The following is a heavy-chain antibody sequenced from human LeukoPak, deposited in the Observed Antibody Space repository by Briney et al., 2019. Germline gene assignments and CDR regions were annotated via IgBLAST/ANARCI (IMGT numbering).Heavy chain of an antibody. CDR3: ARFGWVPPTHFDY. CDR1: GFTLSRYW. V-gene: IGHV3-74*01. Sequence: GGSLRLSCVGSGFTLSRYWMHWVRQAPGKGLVWVSHINTDGSSTSYADSVKGRFTISRDNAKNTLYLQMNSLRAEDTAVYYCARFGWVPPTHFDYWGQGTLVIVPP. CDR2: INTDGSST. J-gene: IGHJ4*02. D-gene: IGHD3-10*01.